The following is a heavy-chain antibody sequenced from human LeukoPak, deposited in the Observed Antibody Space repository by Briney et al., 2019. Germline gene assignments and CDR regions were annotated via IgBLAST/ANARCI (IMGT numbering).Heavy chain of an antibody. V-gene: IGHV4-34*01. Sequence: SETLSLTCAVYGGSFSGYYWSWIRQPPGKGLEWIGEINHSGSTNYNPSLKSRVTISVDTSKNQFSLKLSSVTAADTAVYYCARGTPSSTGYWGQGTLVTVSS. J-gene: IGHJ4*02. CDR3: ARGTPSSTGY. CDR1: GGSFSGYY. D-gene: IGHD2-2*01. CDR2: INHSGST.